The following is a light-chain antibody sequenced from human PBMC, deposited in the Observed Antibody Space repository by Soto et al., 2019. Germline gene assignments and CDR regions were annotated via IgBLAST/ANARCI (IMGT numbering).Light chain of an antibody. CDR1: QTVPSR. CDR3: QQYKSWPPIT. Sequence: DILTMQPPGTLSAPPWPGATRPCTASQTVPSRIAWYQQKPGQAPSLLIYGASTRATGVPDRFSGTGSGTEFTLTISSLKSEDYAVYYCQQYKSWPPITFGQGTRLEIK. V-gene: IGKV3-15*01. J-gene: IGKJ5*01. CDR2: GAS.